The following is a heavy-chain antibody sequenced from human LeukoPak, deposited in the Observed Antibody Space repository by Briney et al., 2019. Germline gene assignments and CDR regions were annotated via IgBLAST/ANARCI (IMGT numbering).Heavy chain of an antibody. Sequence: GGSLRLSCTASGFTFGDYGMSWVRQAPGKGLEWVSRINTDGSSTTYADSVKGRFTISRDNAKNTLYLQMNSLKNEDTAVYYCTKDRVWNSFDSWGQGTLVTVSS. V-gene: IGHV3-74*01. D-gene: IGHD1-1*01. CDR1: GFTFGDYG. J-gene: IGHJ4*02. CDR2: INTDGSST. CDR3: TKDRVWNSFDS.